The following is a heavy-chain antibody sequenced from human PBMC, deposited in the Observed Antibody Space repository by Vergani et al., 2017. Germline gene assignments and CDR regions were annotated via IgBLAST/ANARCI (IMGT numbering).Heavy chain of an antibody. CDR1: GYSFTNYW. D-gene: IGHD3-22*01. J-gene: IGHJ4*02. CDR3: ARLYGRDSSGSKYFSY. V-gene: IGHV5-51*01. Sequence: EVQLVQSGAEVKKPGESLQISCQISGYSFTNYWIGWVRQMPGKGLEWMGIIHPADSDTRYSPSFQGQVTISVDKSISTAYLQRSSLRASDSAMYYCARLYGRDSSGSKYFSYWGQGTLVTVSS. CDR2: IHPADSDT.